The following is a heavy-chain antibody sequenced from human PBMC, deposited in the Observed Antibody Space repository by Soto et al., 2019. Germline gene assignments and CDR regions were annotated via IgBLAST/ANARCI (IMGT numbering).Heavy chain of an antibody. V-gene: IGHV3-74*01. J-gene: IGHJ4*02. CDR1: GITLSSYW. CDR3: ASPYHLAYCGGDCYSADY. D-gene: IGHD2-21*02. CDR2: IHNDGSST. Sequence: GGSLRLSCAASGITLSSYWMYWVLQAPWKGLVWVSRIHNDGSSTSYADSVKGRFTISRDNTKNTLYLQMNSLRAEDTAVYYCASPYHLAYCGGDCYSADYWGQGTLVTVSS.